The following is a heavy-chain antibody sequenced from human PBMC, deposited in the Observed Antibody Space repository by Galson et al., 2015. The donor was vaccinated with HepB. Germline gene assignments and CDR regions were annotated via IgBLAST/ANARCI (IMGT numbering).Heavy chain of an antibody. Sequence: SLRLSCAASGFTFTNYATTWVRQAPGKGLEWVSGISVGGGGTYYADSVKGRFTISRDNSKNTLYLQMNGLRAEDTAVYYCAKGAGWNNNPSWFDPWGQGTLVTVSS. CDR3: AKGAGWNNNPSWFDP. J-gene: IGHJ5*02. CDR2: ISVGGGGT. CDR1: GFTFTNYA. V-gene: IGHV3-23*01. D-gene: IGHD1/OR15-1a*01.